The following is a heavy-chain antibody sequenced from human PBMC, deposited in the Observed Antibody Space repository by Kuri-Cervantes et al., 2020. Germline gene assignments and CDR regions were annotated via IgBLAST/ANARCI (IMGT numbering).Heavy chain of an antibody. Sequence: SETLSLTCTVSGGSISSYYWSWIRQPPGKGLEWIGYIYHSGSTYYNPSLKSRVTISVDTSKNQFSLKLSSVAAADTAVYYCARDNIVVVPAASGGFDPWGQGTLVTVSS. CDR1: GGSISSYY. V-gene: IGHV4-59*12. CDR3: ARDNIVVVPAASGGFDP. D-gene: IGHD2-2*01. CDR2: IYHSGST. J-gene: IGHJ5*02.